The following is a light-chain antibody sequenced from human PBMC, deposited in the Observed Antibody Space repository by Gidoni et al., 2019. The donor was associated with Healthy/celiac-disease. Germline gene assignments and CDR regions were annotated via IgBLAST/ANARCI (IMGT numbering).Light chain of an antibody. Sequence: DIQMTQSPSSLSASVGDRVTITCRASQSISSYLNWYQQKPGKAPKLLIYAASSLQSGVPSRFSGSGSGTDFTRTISSLQPEDFATYYCQQSYSTPYTFXQXTKLXIK. CDR1: QSISSY. J-gene: IGKJ2*01. CDR3: QQSYSTPYT. V-gene: IGKV1-39*01. CDR2: AAS.